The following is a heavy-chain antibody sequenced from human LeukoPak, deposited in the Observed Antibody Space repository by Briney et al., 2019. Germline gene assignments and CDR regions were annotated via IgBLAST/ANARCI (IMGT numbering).Heavy chain of an antibody. CDR3: ARDLAAAGDY. D-gene: IGHD6-13*01. J-gene: IGHJ4*02. CDR1: GFTVSSNY. V-gene: IGHV3-53*01. CDR2: IYSGGST. Sequence: GGPLRLSCAASGFTVSSNYMSWVRQAPGKVLEWVSVIYSGGSTYYADSVKGRFTISRDNSKNTLYLQMNSLRAEDTAVYYCARDLAAAGDYWGQGTLVTVSS.